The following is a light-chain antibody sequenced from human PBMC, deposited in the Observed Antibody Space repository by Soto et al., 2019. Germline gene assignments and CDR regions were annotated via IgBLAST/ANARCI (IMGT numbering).Light chain of an antibody. Sequence: VWTQSQVTRSLDRGEGAACSSRASQRVSSSYVAWYQQKPGQAPRPLIYGASSRATGTPARFSGRAPGTGFTLTISCLERADFAVYYCPQRSHRIAFGPGTRLEIK. V-gene: IGKV3D-20*02. CDR3: PQRSHRIA. J-gene: IGKJ5*01. CDR2: GAS. CDR1: QRVSSSY.